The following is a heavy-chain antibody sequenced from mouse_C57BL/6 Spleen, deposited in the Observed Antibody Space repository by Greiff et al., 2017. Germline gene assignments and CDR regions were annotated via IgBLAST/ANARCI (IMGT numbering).Heavy chain of an antibody. V-gene: IGHV5-9*01. D-gene: IGHD2-3*01. Sequence: EVKVVESGGGLVKPGGSLKLSCAASGFTFSSYTMSWVRQTPEKRLEWVATISGGGGNTYYPDSVKGRFTISRDNAKNTLYLQMSSLRSEDTALYYCARHDGYPDYWGQGTTLTVSS. J-gene: IGHJ2*01. CDR1: GFTFSSYT. CDR3: ARHDGYPDY. CDR2: ISGGGGNT.